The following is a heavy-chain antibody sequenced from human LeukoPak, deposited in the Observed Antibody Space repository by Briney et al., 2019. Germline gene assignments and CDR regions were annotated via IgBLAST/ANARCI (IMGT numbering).Heavy chain of an antibody. CDR3: AKSRRGGGNSHYSTDY. J-gene: IGHJ4*02. CDR2: ISGSGGST. V-gene: IGHV3-23*01. D-gene: IGHD4-23*01. CDR1: GFTFSSYA. Sequence: GGSLRLSCAASGFTFSSYAMSWVRQAPGKGLEWVSAISGSGGSTYYADSVKGRFTISRDNSKNTLYLQMNSLRAEDTAVYYCAKSRRGGGNSHYSTDYWGQGTLVTVSS.